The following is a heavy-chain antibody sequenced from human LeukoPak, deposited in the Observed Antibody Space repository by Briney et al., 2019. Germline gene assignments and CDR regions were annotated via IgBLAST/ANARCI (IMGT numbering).Heavy chain of an antibody. CDR2: ISGSGGST. D-gene: IGHD1/OR15-1a*01. J-gene: IGHJ4*01. CDR3: AKVEQRFPYFDY. Sequence: GGSLRLSCAASGFTFSSYAMSWVRQAPGKGLEWVSAISGSGGSTYYADSVKGRLTISRDNSKNTLYLQMNSLRAEDTAVYYCAKVEQRFPYFDYRGHGTLVTVSS. V-gene: IGHV3-23*01. CDR1: GFTFSSYA.